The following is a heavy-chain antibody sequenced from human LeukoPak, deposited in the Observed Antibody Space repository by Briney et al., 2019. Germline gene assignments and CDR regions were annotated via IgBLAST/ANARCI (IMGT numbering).Heavy chain of an antibody. CDR1: GGSISSDY. D-gene: IGHD3-22*01. CDR3: ARAFSGYYDSSGYPNWFDP. J-gene: IGHJ5*02. CDR2: IYYSGST. V-gene: IGHV4-59*01. Sequence: SETLSLTCTVSGGSISSDYWSWIRQPPGRGLEWIGYIYYSGSTNYNPSLKSRVTISVDTSKNQFSLKLSSVTAADTAVYYCARAFSGYYDSSGYPNWFDPWGQGTLVTVSS.